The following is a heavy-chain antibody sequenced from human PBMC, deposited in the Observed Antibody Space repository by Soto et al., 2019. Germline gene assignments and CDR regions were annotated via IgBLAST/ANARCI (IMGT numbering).Heavy chain of an antibody. CDR2: IYYRGST. CDR3: ARQTPYYYDVIGHFSTRYFDS. J-gene: IGHJ4*02. D-gene: IGHD3-22*01. Sequence: PSETLSLTCTVSGGSISSYYWSWIRQPPGKGQERIGYIYYRGSTNYNPSLKSRVTISVDTSKNQSSLNLSSVTAADRAVYYFARQTPYYYDVIGHFSTRYFDSWGQGTLVTVSS. V-gene: IGHV4-59*08. CDR1: GGSISSYY.